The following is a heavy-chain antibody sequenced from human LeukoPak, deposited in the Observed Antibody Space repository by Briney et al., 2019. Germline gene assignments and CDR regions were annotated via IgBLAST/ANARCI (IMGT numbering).Heavy chain of an antibody. CDR2: ISGNSVTI. J-gene: IGHJ4*02. CDR3: ARDDDSSGTFDY. Sequence: GESLRLSCTASGSTFSTYPMTWVRQAPGQGLEWVSAISGNSVTIYYADSVKGRFTISRDNAKNSLYLQMNSLRAEDTAVYYCARDDDSSGTFDYWGQGTLVTVSS. V-gene: IGHV3-21*01. D-gene: IGHD3-22*01. CDR1: GSTFSTYP.